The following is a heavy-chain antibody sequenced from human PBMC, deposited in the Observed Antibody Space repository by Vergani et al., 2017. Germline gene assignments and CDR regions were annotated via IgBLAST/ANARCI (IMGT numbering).Heavy chain of an antibody. J-gene: IGHJ4*02. CDR3: AKVVSDYGDYLGY. CDR1: GFTFSSYG. Sequence: QVQLVESGGGVVQPGGSLRLSCAASGFTFSSYGMHWVRQAPGKGLEWVAFIRYDGSNKYYADSVKGRFTISRDNSKNTLYLQMNSLRAEDTAVYYCAKVVSDYGDYLGYWGQGALVTVSS. D-gene: IGHD4-17*01. V-gene: IGHV3-30*02. CDR2: IRYDGSNK.